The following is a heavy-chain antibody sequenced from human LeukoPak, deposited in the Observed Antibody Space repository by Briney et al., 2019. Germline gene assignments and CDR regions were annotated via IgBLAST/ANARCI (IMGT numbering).Heavy chain of an antibody. Sequence: GGSLRLSCAASGFTFSGYGMHWVRQAPGKGLEWVAFIRYDGSNKYYADSVKGRFTISRDNSKNTLYLQMNSLRAEDTAVYYCAKGVDIVVVPAAGFDYWGQGTLVTVSS. CDR1: GFTFSGYG. V-gene: IGHV3-30*02. CDR2: IRYDGSNK. D-gene: IGHD2-2*03. J-gene: IGHJ4*02. CDR3: AKGVDIVVVPAAGFDY.